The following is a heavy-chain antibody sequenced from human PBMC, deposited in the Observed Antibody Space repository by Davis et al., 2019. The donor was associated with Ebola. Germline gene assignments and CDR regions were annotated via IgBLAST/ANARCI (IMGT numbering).Heavy chain of an antibody. D-gene: IGHD5-18*01. J-gene: IGHJ4*02. CDR2: IIPMLGIP. Sequence: AASVKVSCKASGGTFSTYAIDWVRQAPGQGLEWMGRIIPMLGIPNYAQRFQGRVTINADKSTSTAYMELSSLRSEDTAMYYCARDLGTAMATEWGQGTLVTVSS. V-gene: IGHV1-69*04. CDR1: GGTFSTYA. CDR3: ARDLGTAMATE.